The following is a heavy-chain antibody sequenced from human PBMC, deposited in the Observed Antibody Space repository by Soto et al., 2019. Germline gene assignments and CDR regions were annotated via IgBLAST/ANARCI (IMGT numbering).Heavy chain of an antibody. CDR3: ARLPKYTGLPAARGYFDY. D-gene: IGHD2-2*01. J-gene: IGHJ4*02. V-gene: IGHV4-59*08. Sequence: PSETLSLTCTVSGGSISSYYWTWIRQPPGKGLGWIGYIFYSGSTNYNPSLKSRVTISLDTSKNQFSLNLSSVTAADTAVYYCARLPKYTGLPAARGYFDYWGRGILVTVSS. CDR1: GGSISSYY. CDR2: IFYSGST.